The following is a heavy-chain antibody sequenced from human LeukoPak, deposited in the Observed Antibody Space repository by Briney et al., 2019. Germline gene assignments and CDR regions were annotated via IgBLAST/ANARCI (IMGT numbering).Heavy chain of an antibody. D-gene: IGHD1-26*01. CDR2: IGSGGTYI. Sequence: PGGCLSPSCAASGFTFSSYWMRWVRQAPGKGLEWVSSIGSGGTYIYYADSVKGRFTISRDNAKNSLYLQMNSLRAEDTAVYYCVPLYHGAVAYWGQGTLVTVSS. CDR1: GFTFSSYW. CDR3: VPLYHGAVAY. V-gene: IGHV3-21*01. J-gene: IGHJ4*02.